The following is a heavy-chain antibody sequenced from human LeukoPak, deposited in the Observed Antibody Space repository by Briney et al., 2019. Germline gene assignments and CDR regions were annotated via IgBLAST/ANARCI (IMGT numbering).Heavy chain of an antibody. J-gene: IGHJ4*02. CDR2: ISGSGGST. CDR1: GFTFSSYA. Sequence: GGSLRLSCAASGFTFSSYAMSWVRQAPGKGLEWVSAISGSGGSTYYAESVKGRFTFSRDNSRNTLYLQMNSLRAEDTAVYYCAKDRGYSFDYWGQGALVTVSS. V-gene: IGHV3-23*01. D-gene: IGHD5-18*01. CDR3: AKDRGYSFDY.